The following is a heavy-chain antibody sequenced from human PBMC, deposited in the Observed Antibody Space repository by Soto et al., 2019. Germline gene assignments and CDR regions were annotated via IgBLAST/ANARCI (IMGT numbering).Heavy chain of an antibody. D-gene: IGHD3-22*01. J-gene: IGHJ4*02. Sequence: EVQLVESGGDLVQPGGSLRLSCAASGFTFSTYWMHWVHQAPGKGLLWVSRIKTDGTYATYADSVKGRFTISRDNAKNTLYLQMNRLRVEDAAVYYCAAGGSGYYANWGQGTLVTVSS. V-gene: IGHV3-74*01. CDR3: AAGGSGYYAN. CDR1: GFTFSTYW. CDR2: IKTDGTYA.